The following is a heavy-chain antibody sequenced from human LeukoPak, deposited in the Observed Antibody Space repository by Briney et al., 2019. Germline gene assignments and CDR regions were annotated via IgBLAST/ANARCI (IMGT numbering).Heavy chain of an antibody. D-gene: IGHD3-10*01. V-gene: IGHV4-59*01. CDR3: ARRRYGYYFDY. J-gene: IGHJ4*02. CDR2: IYNSGST. CDR1: GGSISNYY. Sequence: SETLSLTCTVSGGSISNYYWSWIRQLPGKGLEWIGYIYNSGSTNYNPSLKSRVTISVDTSKNQLSLKLSSVTAADTAVYYCARRRYGYYFDYWGQGTLVTVSS.